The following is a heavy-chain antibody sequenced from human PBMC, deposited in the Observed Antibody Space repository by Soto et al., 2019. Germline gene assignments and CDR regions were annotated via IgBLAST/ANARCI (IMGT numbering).Heavy chain of an antibody. CDR2: INPHGGST. CDR3: ARAAWTIGTSRLNDVFDV. J-gene: IGHJ3*01. CDR1: GYTFTNYY. Sequence: QVQLVQSGAEVKKPGASVRVSCKASGYTFTNYYIDWVRQAPGQGLGWMGIINPHGGSTTYVQKFQGTVTMTRDTSTSTVYMELGSLRSEDTAVYYCARAAWTIGTSRLNDVFDVWGQGTMGTVAS. D-gene: IGHD1-1*01. V-gene: IGHV1-46*03.